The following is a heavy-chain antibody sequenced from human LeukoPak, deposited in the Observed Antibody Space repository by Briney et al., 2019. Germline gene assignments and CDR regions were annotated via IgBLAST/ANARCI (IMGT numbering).Heavy chain of an antibody. D-gene: IGHD3-3*02. CDR1: GYSFTTYW. Sequence: GESLKISCKASGYSFTTYWIAWVRQLPGKGLEWMGRVYPGDSDTTYSPSFQGQVTISADKSINTAYLQWSSLEASDTAIYYCARRSPIYDAFDIWGQGTMVTVSS. J-gene: IGHJ3*02. CDR2: VYPGDSDT. V-gene: IGHV5-51*01. CDR3: ARRSPIYDAFDI.